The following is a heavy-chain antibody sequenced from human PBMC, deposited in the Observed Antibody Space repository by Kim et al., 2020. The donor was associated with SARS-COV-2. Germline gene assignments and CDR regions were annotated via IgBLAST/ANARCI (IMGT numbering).Heavy chain of an antibody. V-gene: IGHV1-69*04. J-gene: IGHJ5*02. Sequence: SVKVSCKASGGTFSSYAISWVRQAPGQGLEWMGRIIPILGIANYAQKFQGRVTITADKSTSTAYMELSSLRSEDTAVYYCARDQGGYSSSWYSGWFDPWGEGTLVTVSS. CDR2: IIPILGIA. CDR3: ARDQGGYSSSWYSGWFDP. D-gene: IGHD6-13*01. CDR1: GGTFSSYA.